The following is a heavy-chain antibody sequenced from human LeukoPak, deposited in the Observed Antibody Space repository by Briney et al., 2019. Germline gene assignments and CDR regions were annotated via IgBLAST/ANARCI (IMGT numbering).Heavy chain of an antibody. CDR3: ARDTDGDGYNSENDAFDI. CDR1: GGTFSSYA. D-gene: IGHD5-24*01. V-gene: IGHV1-69*05. Sequence: ASVKVSCKASGGTFSSYAISWVRQAPGQGLEWMGGIIPIFGTANYAQKFQGRVTITTDESTSTAYMELSSLRSEDPAVYYCARDTDGDGYNSENDAFDIWGQRTMVTVSS. J-gene: IGHJ3*02. CDR2: IIPIFGTA.